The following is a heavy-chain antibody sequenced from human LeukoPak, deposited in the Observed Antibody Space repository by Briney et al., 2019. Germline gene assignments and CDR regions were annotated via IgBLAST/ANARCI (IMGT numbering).Heavy chain of an antibody. J-gene: IGHJ6*02. CDR2: IYYSGST. D-gene: IGHD6-19*01. Sequence: SETLSLTCTVSGGSISSYYWSWIRQPPGKGLEWIGYIYYSGSTNYNPSLKSRVTISVDTSKNQFSLKLSSVTAADTAVYYCARRSGWRDYYYYGMDVWGQGTTVTVPS. CDR1: GGSISSYY. CDR3: ARRSGWRDYYYYGMDV. V-gene: IGHV4-59*08.